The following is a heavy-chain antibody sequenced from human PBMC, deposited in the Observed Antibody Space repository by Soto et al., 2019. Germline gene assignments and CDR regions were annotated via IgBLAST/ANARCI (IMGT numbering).Heavy chain of an antibody. CDR1: GFTFSGSA. J-gene: IGHJ2*01. Sequence: EVPLVESGGGLVQPGGSLKLSCAASGFTFSGSAVHWVRQASGKGLEWVGRIRSKANNYATVYAASVKGKFTISRDDSKYTAYLQMNSLKTEDTAVYYCTRHAVQYCGGDCYLLPYFDLWGRGTLVTVSS. D-gene: IGHD2-21*02. V-gene: IGHV3-73*02. CDR3: TRHAVQYCGGDCYLLPYFDL. CDR2: IRSKANNYAT.